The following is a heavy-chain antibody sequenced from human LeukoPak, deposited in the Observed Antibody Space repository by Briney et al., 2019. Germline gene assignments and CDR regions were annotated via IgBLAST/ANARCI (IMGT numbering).Heavy chain of an antibody. Sequence: WASVKVSCKASGYTFTSYGISWVRQAPRQGLEWMGWISAYNGNTNYAQKLQGRVTMTTDTSTSTAYMELRSLRSDDTAVYYCARDLSIAAAGTYGYWGQGTLVTVSS. CDR1: GYTFTSYG. V-gene: IGHV1-18*01. CDR3: ARDLSIAAAGTYGY. D-gene: IGHD6-13*01. CDR2: ISAYNGNT. J-gene: IGHJ4*02.